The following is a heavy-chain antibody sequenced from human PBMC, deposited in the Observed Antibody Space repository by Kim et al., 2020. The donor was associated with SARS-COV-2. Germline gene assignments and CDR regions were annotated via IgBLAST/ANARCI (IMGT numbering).Heavy chain of an antibody. J-gene: IGHJ6*02. Sequence: GGSLRLSCAASGFTFNSYALSWVRQAPGKGLEWVSAITGSGGSTYYADSVKGRFTISRDNSKNTLYLQMNSLRAEDTAVYYCAKDRDYYDSSGYYYYYYYGMGGWGQGTTVTVSS. CDR2: ITGSGGST. D-gene: IGHD3-22*01. V-gene: IGHV3-23*01. CDR3: AKDRDYYDSSGYYYYYYYGMGG. CDR1: GFTFNSYA.